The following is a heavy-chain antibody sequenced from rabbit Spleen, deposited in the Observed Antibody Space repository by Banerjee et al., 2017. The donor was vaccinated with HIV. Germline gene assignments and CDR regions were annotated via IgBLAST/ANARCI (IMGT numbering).Heavy chain of an antibody. CDR2: IDAGDGNT. V-gene: IGHV1S47*01. Sequence: QEQLVESGGGLVQPEGSLTLTCTASGFSFSSKYCMCWVRQAPGKGLEWIACIDAGDGNTYYASWVNGRFTISRSTSLNTVTLQMTSLTAADTATYFCARFHDADDYFNLWGPGTLVTVS. CDR3: ARFHDADDYFNL. J-gene: IGHJ4*01. CDR1: GFSFSSKYC. D-gene: IGHD2-1*01.